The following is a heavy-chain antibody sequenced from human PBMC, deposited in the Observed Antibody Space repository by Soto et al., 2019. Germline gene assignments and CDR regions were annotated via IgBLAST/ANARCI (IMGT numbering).Heavy chain of an antibody. J-gene: IGHJ4*02. CDR1: GFTFSSCA. CDR3: EKESYDRRRDFDY. V-gene: IGHV3-23*01. CDR2: IGGSGDDT. D-gene: IGHD3-16*01. Sequence: EVPVLESGGGLVQPGGSLRLSCAASGFTFSSCAMSWVRQAPGKGLEWVSGIGGSGDDTEYTDSVKGRFTISRDNSKHALYLRMSCVRVEDTAIYCCEKESYDRRRDFDYWGQGTMVTVS.